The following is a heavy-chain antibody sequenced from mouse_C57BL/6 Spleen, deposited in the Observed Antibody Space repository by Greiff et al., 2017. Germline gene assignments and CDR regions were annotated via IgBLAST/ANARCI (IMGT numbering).Heavy chain of an antibody. Sequence: QVQLQQPGAELVMPGASVKLSCKASGYTFTSYWMHWVKQRPGQGLEWIGEIDPSDSYTNYNQKFKGKSTLTEDKSSSTAYMQLSSLTSEDSAVYYCARGHHYGSSLRAMDYWGKGTSVTVAS. CDR2: IDPSDSYT. D-gene: IGHD1-1*01. J-gene: IGHJ4*01. CDR3: ARGHHYGSSLRAMDY. CDR1: GYTFTSYW. V-gene: IGHV1-69*01.